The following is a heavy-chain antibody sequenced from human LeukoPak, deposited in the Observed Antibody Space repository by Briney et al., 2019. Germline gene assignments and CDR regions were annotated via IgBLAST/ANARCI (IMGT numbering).Heavy chain of an antibody. V-gene: IGHV3-48*01. CDR2: ISSSSSTI. Sequence: GGSLRLSCAASGFTLSSYWMSWVRQAPGKGLEWVSYISSSSSTIYYADSVKGRFTISRDNAKNSLYLQMNSLRAEDTAVYYCASPAYSGSYYGDDYWGQGTLVTVSS. CDR3: ASPAYSGSYYGDDY. J-gene: IGHJ4*02. D-gene: IGHD1-26*01. CDR1: GFTLSSYW.